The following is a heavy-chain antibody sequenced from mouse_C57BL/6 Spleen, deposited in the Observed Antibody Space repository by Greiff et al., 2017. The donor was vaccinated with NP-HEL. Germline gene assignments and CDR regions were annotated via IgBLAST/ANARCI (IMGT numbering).Heavy chain of an antibody. CDR2: IYPGDGDT. D-gene: IGHD2-12*01. Sequence: QVQLQQSGPELVKPGASVTISCKASGYAISSSWMNWVKQRPGKGLEWIGRIYPGDGDTNYNRTFKGKATLTDDKSYSTAYMQLSSLTSEDTAVYFCARWDSNDDYFDYWGQGTTLTVSS. CDR1: GYAISSSW. CDR3: ARWDSNDDYFDY. J-gene: IGHJ2*01. V-gene: IGHV1-82*01.